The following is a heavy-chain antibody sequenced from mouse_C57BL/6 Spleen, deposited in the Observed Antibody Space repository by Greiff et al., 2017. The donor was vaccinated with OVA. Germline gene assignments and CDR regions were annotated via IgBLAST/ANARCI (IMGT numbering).Heavy chain of an antibody. CDR3: AREYGSSYWCAY. CDR2: IYPSDSET. J-gene: IGHJ3*01. V-gene: IGHV1-61*01. D-gene: IGHD1-1*01. Sequence: QVQLQQPGAELVRPGSSVKLSCKASGYTFTSYWMDWVKQRPGQGLEWIGNIYPSDSETHYNQKFKDKATLTVDKSSSTAYMQLSSLTSEDSAVYDCAREYGSSYWCAYWGQGTLVTVSA. CDR1: GYTFTSYW.